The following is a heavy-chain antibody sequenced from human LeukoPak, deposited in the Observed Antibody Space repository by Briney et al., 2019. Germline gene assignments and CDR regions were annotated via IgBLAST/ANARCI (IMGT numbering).Heavy chain of an antibody. J-gene: IGHJ5*01. Sequence: SETLSLTCSVSGDDISSSNWWTWVRQPPQKGLEWIGEVYHSGSMNYNPSLKSRIYMSVDKSQNRFSLRLTSVIAADTAVYFCARVSGSGLYFKSFDPWGQGTLVIVSS. CDR3: ARVSGSGLYFKSFDP. CDR2: VYHSGSM. D-gene: IGHD3-10*01. CDR1: GDDISSSNW. V-gene: IGHV4-4*02.